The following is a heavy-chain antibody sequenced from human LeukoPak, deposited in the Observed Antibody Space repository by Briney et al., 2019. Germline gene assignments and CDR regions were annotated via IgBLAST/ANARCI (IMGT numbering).Heavy chain of an antibody. CDR3: ARHHIAVGDIS. J-gene: IGHJ5*02. CDR1: GGSISSHY. V-gene: IGHV4-59*08. D-gene: IGHD2-2*01. CDR2: MYYSGNT. Sequence: SETLSLTCSVSGGSISSHYWSWIRQPPGKGLEWIAHMYYSGNTKYNPSLKSRVNISVDTSKTQFSLKLSSATAADTAVYYCARHHIAVGDISWGQGTLVTVSS.